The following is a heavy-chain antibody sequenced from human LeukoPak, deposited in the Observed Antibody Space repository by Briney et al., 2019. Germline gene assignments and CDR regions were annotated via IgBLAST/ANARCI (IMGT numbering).Heavy chain of an antibody. D-gene: IGHD1-26*01. CDR2: IYYSGST. CDR1: GGSISSHY. J-gene: IGHJ3*02. Sequence: KPSETLSLTCTVSGGSISSHYWSWIRQAPGMRLEWIGYIYYSGSTKYNLSLKSRVNMSVDTSKNQFSLNLSSMTAADTAVYYCAGREHGSSWGAFDIWGQGTMVTVSS. V-gene: IGHV4-59*08. CDR3: AGREHGSSWGAFDI.